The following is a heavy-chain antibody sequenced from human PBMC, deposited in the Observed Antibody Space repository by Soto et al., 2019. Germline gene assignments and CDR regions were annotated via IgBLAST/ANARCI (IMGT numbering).Heavy chain of an antibody. CDR3: VRDRADFSSTYYHYFSV. D-gene: IGHD6-13*01. J-gene: IGHJ2*01. CDR2: IYSTGTT. V-gene: IGHV4-4*07. CDR1: GTSVRHFY. Sequence: PSETLSLTCTVSGTSVRHFYWSWIRQPAGKGLEWIGRIYSTGTTNFNPSLKSRLTMSMDMSKNQVSLNLTSVTAADTAVYYCVRDRADFSSTYYHYFSVWGRGTLVTVSS.